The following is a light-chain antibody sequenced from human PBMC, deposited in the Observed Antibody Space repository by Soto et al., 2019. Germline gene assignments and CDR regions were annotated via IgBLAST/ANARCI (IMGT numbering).Light chain of an antibody. J-gene: IGKJ3*01. Sequence: DFQVTQCPSSVVASVRDRVTITCRASQDIRTWLAWYQQKPGEAPKLLIYAASSLQSGVPSRFSGSGYGADFTLIINSRQPEDSATYYCQQSYDFPPTFGPVAKADIK. V-gene: IGKV1D-12*01. CDR3: QQSYDFPPT. CDR2: AAS. CDR1: QDIRTW.